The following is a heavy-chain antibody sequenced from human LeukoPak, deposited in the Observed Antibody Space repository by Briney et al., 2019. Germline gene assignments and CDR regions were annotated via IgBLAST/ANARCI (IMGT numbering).Heavy chain of an antibody. D-gene: IGHD3-16*02. V-gene: IGHV4-39*01. Sequence: PSETLSLTCTVSGGSISSSSYYWGWIRQPPGKGLEWIGSIYYSGSTYYNPSLKSRVTISVDTSKSQFSLKLSSVTAADTAVYYCGRPVVDDYIWESYRKDAFDIWGQGTMVTVSS. CDR1: GGSISSSSYY. CDR2: IYYSGST. J-gene: IGHJ3*02. CDR3: GRPVVDDYIWESYRKDAFDI.